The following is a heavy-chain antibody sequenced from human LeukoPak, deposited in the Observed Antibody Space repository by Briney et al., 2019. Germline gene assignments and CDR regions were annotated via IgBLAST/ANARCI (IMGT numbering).Heavy chain of an antibody. V-gene: IGHV3-30*18. CDR2: ISYDGSNK. CDR3: AKDRKVVVVAATFDY. D-gene: IGHD2-15*01. Sequence: QPGRSLRPSCAASGFTFSSYGMHWVRQAPGKGLEWVAVISYDGSNKYYADSVKGRFTISRDNSKNTLYLQMNSLRAEDTAVYYCAKDRKVVVVAATFDYWGQGTLVTVSS. CDR1: GFTFSSYG. J-gene: IGHJ4*02.